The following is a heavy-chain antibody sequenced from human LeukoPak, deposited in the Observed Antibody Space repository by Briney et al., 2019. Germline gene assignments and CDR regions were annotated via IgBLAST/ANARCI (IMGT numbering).Heavy chain of an antibody. Sequence: PGGSLRLSCAASGFTFSSYGMHWVRQAPGKGLEWVAVISYDGSNKYYADSVKGRFTISRDNSKNTLYLQMNSLRDEDTAVYYCARDKVVGATFFDYWGQGTLVTVSS. D-gene: IGHD1-26*01. J-gene: IGHJ4*02. CDR1: GFTFSSYG. V-gene: IGHV3-30*03. CDR3: ARDKVVGATFFDY. CDR2: ISYDGSNK.